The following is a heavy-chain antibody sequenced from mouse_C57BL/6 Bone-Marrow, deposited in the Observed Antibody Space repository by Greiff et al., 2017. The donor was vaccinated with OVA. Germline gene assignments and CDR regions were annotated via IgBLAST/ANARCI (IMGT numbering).Heavy chain of an antibody. CDR3: ARLGDYSWFAY. CDR2: ISSGSSTI. Sequence: EVKVEESGGGLVKPGGSLKLSCAASGFTFSDYGMHWVRQAPEKGLEWVAYISSGSSTIYYADTVKGRFTISRDNAKNTLFLQMTSLRSEDTAMYYCARLGDYSWFAYWGQGTLVTVSA. CDR1: GFTFSDYG. J-gene: IGHJ3*01. D-gene: IGHD1-1*01. V-gene: IGHV5-17*01.